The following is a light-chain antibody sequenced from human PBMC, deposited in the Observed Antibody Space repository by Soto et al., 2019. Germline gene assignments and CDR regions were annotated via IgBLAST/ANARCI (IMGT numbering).Light chain of an antibody. CDR3: QQYGTSPLT. CDR2: GAA. Sequence: EIVLTQSPGTLSLSPGEGATLSCRASENVYINSLAWYQQKPGQPPRLLIYGAATMASAVPDRFSGSGSGADFTLTITGLEPDDFAVYYCQQYGTSPLTFGPGTRVD. V-gene: IGKV3-20*01. J-gene: IGKJ3*01. CDR1: ENVYINS.